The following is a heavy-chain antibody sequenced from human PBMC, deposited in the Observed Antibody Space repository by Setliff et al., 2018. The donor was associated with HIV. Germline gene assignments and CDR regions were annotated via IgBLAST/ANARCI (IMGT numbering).Heavy chain of an antibody. CDR3: TRDYAYDWNAVMDV. CDR2: ISSSSTYI. Sequence: PGESLKISCAASGFTFSSYRMNWVRQAPGKGLEWVSSISSSSTYIYYADSVKGRFTISRDNAKNSLYLQMNSLRAEDTAVYYCTRDYAYDWNAVMDVWGKGTTVTVSS. J-gene: IGHJ6*03. CDR1: GFTFSSYR. V-gene: IGHV3-21*01. D-gene: IGHD1-20*01.